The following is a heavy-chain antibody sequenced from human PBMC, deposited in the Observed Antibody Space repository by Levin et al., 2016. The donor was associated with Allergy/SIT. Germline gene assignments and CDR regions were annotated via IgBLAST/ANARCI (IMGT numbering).Heavy chain of an antibody. J-gene: IGHJ4*02. V-gene: IGHV1-46*01. Sequence: WVRQAPGQGLEWMGIINPSGGSTSYAQKFQGRVTMTRDTSTSTVYMELSSLRSEDTAVYYCARGGSSRSYYFDYWGQGTLVTVSS. CDR2: INPSGGST. CDR3: ARGGSSRSYYFDY. D-gene: IGHD6-13*01.